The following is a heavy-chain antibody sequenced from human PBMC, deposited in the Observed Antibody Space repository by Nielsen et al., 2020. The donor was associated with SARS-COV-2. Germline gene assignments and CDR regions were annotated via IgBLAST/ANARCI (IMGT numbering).Heavy chain of an antibody. CDR2: MDPSSGST. Sequence: ASVKVSCKASGYIITNYWIHWVRQAPGQGLEWMGIMDPSSGSTRYAQKLQGRVTMTRDTSTSTVYIEVSSLRSEDTAVYFCANGRGGCSKTDCYHYYYGLDVWGQGTTVAVSS. CDR3: ANGRGGCSKTDCYHYYYGLDV. CDR1: GYIITNYW. D-gene: IGHD2-2*01. J-gene: IGHJ6*02. V-gene: IGHV1-46*04.